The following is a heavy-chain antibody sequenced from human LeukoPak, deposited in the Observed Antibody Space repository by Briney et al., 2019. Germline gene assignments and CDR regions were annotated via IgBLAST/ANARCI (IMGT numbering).Heavy chain of an antibody. CDR2: LSGSGVNT. J-gene: IGHJ4*02. V-gene: IGHV3-23*01. CDR3: AKGPLIEVAGTTWDY. D-gene: IGHD6-19*01. Sequence: GGSLRPSCAASGFTFSNHAMSWVRQAPGKALEWVSALSGSGVNTYYADSVKGRFTISRDNSKNTLYLQMNSLRDEDTAVYHCAKGPLIEVAGTTWDYWGQGSLVTVSS. CDR1: GFTFSNHA.